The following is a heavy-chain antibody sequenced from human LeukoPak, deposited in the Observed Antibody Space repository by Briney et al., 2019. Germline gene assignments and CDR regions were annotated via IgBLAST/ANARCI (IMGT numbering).Heavy chain of an antibody. V-gene: IGHV1-18*01. J-gene: IGHJ1*01. D-gene: IGHD3-22*01. CDR1: NYTFIRYG. CDR2: ISPYNGNT. CDR3: ARGNYDSSDFEYFQH. Sequence: GASVKVSCKASNYTFIRYGITWVRQAPGQGLEWLAWISPYNGNTKYAQKFQGRVTMTKDTSTSTVYMEVSRLRSDDTAVFYCARGNYDSSDFEYFQHWGQGTLVTVSS.